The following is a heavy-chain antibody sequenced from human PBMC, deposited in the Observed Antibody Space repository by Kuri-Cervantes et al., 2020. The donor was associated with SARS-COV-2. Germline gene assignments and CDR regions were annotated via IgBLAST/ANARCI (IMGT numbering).Heavy chain of an antibody. CDR1: GFTFSSYA. V-gene: IGHV3-23*01. Sequence: GESLKISCAASGFTFSSYAMRWVRQAPGKGLEWVSSISNSGGSTYYADSVKGRFTISRDNSKNTLYLQMNSLRAEDTAVYYCAKGLAASVTRGYFDYWGQGTLVTVSS. CDR2: ISNSGGST. D-gene: IGHD6-13*01. J-gene: IGHJ4*02. CDR3: AKGLAASVTRGYFDY.